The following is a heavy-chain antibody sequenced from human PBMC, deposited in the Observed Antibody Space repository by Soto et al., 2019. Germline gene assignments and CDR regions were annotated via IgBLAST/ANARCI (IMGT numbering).Heavy chain of an antibody. V-gene: IGHV3-7*01. J-gene: IGHJ6*03. D-gene: IGHD6-19*01. CDR3: ARVSGQWPVGYYYYYMDV. Sequence: GGSLRLSCAASGFTFSSYWMSWVRQAPGKGLEWVANIKQDGSGKYYVDSVKGRFTISRDNAKNSLYLQMNSLRAEDTAVYYCARVSGQWPVGYYYYYMDVWGKGTTVTVSS. CDR2: IKQDGSGK. CDR1: GFTFSSYW.